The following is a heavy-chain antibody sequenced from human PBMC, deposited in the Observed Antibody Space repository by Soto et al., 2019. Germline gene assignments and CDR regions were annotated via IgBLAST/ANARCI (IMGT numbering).Heavy chain of an antibody. D-gene: IGHD1-26*01. CDR3: ARAGAVGATTGEGFDY. J-gene: IGHJ4*02. Sequence: QVQLVQSGAEVKKPGASVKVSCKASGYTFTSYGISWVRQAPGQGLEWMGWISAYNGYTNYAQNLQGRVTMTTDTSTRTAYMALRSLRPDDTAVYYCARAGAVGATTGEGFDYWGQGTLVTVSS. CDR1: GYTFTSYG. CDR2: ISAYNGYT. V-gene: IGHV1-18*01.